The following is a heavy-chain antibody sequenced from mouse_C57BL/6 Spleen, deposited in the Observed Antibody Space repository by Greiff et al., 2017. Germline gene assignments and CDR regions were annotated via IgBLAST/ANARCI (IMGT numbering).Heavy chain of an antibody. J-gene: IGHJ1*03. CDR1: GFSFNTYA. Sequence: EVQLQESGGGLVQPKGSLKLSCAASGFSFNTYAMNWVRQAPGKGLEWVARIRSKSNNYATYYADSVKDRFTISRDDSESMLYLQMNNLKTEDTAMYYCVRQYYGSSYGYFDVWGTGTTVTVSS. D-gene: IGHD1-1*01. CDR3: VRQYYGSSYGYFDV. V-gene: IGHV10-1*01. CDR2: IRSKSNNYAT.